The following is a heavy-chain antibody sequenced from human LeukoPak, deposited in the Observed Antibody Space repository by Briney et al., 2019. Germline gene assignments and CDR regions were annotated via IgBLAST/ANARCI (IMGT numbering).Heavy chain of an antibody. D-gene: IGHD3-22*01. CDR2: IYYSGST. CDR3: ARLPYYYDSSGYYHDAFDI. CDR1: GGSISSSSYY. J-gene: IGHJ3*02. Sequence: SETLSLTCTVSGGSISSSSYYWGWIRQPPGKGLEWIGSIYYSGSTYYNPSLKSRVTISVDTSKNQFSLKLSSVTAADTAVYYCARLPYYYDSSGYYHDAFDIWGQGTMVTVSS. V-gene: IGHV4-39*01.